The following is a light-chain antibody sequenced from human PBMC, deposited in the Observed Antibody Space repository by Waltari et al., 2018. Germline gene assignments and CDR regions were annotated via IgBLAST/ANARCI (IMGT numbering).Light chain of an antibody. V-gene: IGKV4-1*01. CDR1: KSLLYSTNNKNY. Sequence: DIVMTQSPDSLAVSLGERATINCKSRKSLLYSTNNKNYLAWYQQQPGQPPKLLIYWASTRESGVPYRFTGSVAGTDFTLAISSLQAEDVAVYYCQQYYDTPLTFGPGTKVDIK. CDR3: QQYYDTPLT. CDR2: WAS. J-gene: IGKJ3*01.